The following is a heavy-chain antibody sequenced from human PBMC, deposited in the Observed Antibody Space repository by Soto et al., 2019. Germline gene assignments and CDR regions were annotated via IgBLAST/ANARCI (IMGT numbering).Heavy chain of an antibody. CDR3: ARAFNIAVAEMWYYGMEV. D-gene: IGHD6-19*01. Sequence: ASVKVSCKASGYTFTSYGISWVRQAPGQGLEWMGWISAYNGNTNYAQKLQGRVTMTTDTSTSTAYMELRSLRSDDTAVYYCARAFNIAVAEMWYYGMEVWGQGTTVTVSS. V-gene: IGHV1-18*01. CDR2: ISAYNGNT. J-gene: IGHJ6*02. CDR1: GYTFTSYG.